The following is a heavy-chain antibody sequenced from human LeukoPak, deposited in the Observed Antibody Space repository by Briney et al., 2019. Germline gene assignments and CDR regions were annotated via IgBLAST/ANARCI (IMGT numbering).Heavy chain of an antibody. D-gene: IGHD5-12*01. V-gene: IGHV4-59*12. CDR1: GGSISSYY. CDR2: IYHSGST. Sequence: PETLSLTCTVSGGSISSYYWSWIRQPPGKGLEWIGGIYHSGSTTHNPSLERRVTISVDTSKNQFSLKLSSVTAADTAVYYCARGEWYAGYEDWGQGTLVTVSS. CDR3: ARGEWYAGYED. J-gene: IGHJ4*02.